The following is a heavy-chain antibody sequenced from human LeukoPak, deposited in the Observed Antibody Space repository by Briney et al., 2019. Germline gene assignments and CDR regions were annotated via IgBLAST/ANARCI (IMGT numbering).Heavy chain of an antibody. CDR2: ISDSGDYT. J-gene: IGHJ4*02. D-gene: IGHD2-8*01. CDR1: GFTFSSYS. V-gene: IGHV3-23*01. Sequence: PGRSLTLSCAGSGFTFSSYSMSWVSQAPGQGLEWVSVISDSGDYTSYADSVRGRFTISRDNSRNTLYLQMISLRPEDTAVYYCAKDTSIAQYCTNGVCSPFDYWGQGTLVTASS. CDR3: AKDTSIAQYCTNGVCSPFDY.